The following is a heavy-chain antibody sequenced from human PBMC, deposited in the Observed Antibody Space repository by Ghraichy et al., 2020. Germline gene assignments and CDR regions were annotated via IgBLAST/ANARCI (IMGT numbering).Heavy chain of an antibody. Sequence: SETLSLTCTVSGGSISSSSYYWGWIRQPPGKGLEWIGSIYYSGSTYYNPSLKSRVTISVDTSKNQFSLKLSSVTAADTAVYYCASRYVVVAATRDYWGQGTLVTVSS. CDR3: ASRYVVVAATRDY. D-gene: IGHD2-15*01. J-gene: IGHJ4*02. CDR1: GGSISSSSYY. CDR2: IYYSGST. V-gene: IGHV4-39*01.